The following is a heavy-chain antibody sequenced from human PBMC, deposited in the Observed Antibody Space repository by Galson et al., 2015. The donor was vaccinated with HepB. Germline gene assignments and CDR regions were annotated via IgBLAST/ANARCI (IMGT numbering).Heavy chain of an antibody. CDR2: ISNSSDNT. D-gene: IGHD3-3*01. CDR3: AKVPNYDFWGGYSASFDY. J-gene: IGHJ4*02. CDR1: GFMFNSYA. Sequence: SLRLSCAASGFMFNSYAMSWVRQAPGKGLEWVSGISNSSDNTYFADSVKGRFTISRDNSKSTVYLQMNSLRAEDTAVYYCAKVPNYDFWGGYSASFDYWGQGTLVTVSS. V-gene: IGHV3-23*01.